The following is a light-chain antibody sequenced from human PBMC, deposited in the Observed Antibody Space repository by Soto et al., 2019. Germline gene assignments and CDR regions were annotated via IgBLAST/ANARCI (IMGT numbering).Light chain of an antibody. V-gene: IGLV1-47*01. Sequence: QAVVTQPPSASGTPGQRVTISCSGSSSNVGNNYVYWYQQLPGTAPRLLIYRNNERPSGVPDRFSGSKSGTSASLAISGLRSEDEAHYYCGACDDSLSGFWVFGGGTKLTVL. J-gene: IGLJ3*02. CDR2: RNN. CDR3: GACDDSLSGFWV. CDR1: SSNVGNNY.